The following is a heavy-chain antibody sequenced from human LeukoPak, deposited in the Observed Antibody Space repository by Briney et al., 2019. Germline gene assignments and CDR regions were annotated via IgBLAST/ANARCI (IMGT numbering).Heavy chain of an antibody. CDR1: GGSISSSSYY. CDR2: IYYSGST. CDR3: ARDAGVAGTYYFDY. D-gene: IGHD6-19*01. J-gene: IGHJ4*02. Sequence: SETLSLTCTVSGGSISSSSYYWGWIRQPPGKGLEWIGSIYYSGSTNYNPSLKSRVTISVDTSKNQFSLKLSSVTAADTAVYYCARDAGVAGTYYFDYWGQGTLVTVSS. V-gene: IGHV4-39*07.